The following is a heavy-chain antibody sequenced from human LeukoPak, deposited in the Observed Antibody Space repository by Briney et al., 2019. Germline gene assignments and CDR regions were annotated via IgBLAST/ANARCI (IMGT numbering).Heavy chain of an antibody. CDR3: ARWFGSTLRTYDSSGHYYFDY. Sequence: GESLKISCKGSGYSFTSYWIGWVRQMPGKGLEWMGIIYPGDSDTRYSPSFQGQVTISADKSISTAYLQWSSLKASDTAMYYCARWFGSTLRTYDSSGHYYFDYWGQGTLVTVSS. J-gene: IGHJ4*02. CDR2: IYPGDSDT. D-gene: IGHD3-22*01. V-gene: IGHV5-51*01. CDR1: GYSFTSYW.